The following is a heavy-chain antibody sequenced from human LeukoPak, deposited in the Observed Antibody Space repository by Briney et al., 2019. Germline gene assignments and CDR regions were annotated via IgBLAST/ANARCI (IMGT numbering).Heavy chain of an antibody. Sequence: ASVKVSCKASGDTFTGYYIHWVRQAPGQGPEWMGWINPNSGDTNYAQKFEARVTMSRDTSISTAYMEVSGLRSDDTAVYYCARTRGYTGYTPGDYWGQGTLVTVSS. J-gene: IGHJ4*02. V-gene: IGHV1-2*02. CDR1: GDTFTGYY. CDR3: ARTRGYTGYTPGDY. D-gene: IGHD5-12*01. CDR2: INPNSGDT.